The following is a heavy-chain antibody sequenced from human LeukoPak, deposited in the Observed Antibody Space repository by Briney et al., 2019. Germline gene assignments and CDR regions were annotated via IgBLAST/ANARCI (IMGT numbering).Heavy chain of an antibody. V-gene: IGHV3-11*04. Sequence: GGSLRLSCAASGFTFSDYYMGWIRQAPGKGLEWISYVTNNNGAMFYAGSLEGRFTIFRDNAKNSLYLQMNSLGAEDTAVYYCARDKIVGATHFDYWGQGTLVTVSS. CDR1: GFTFSDYY. J-gene: IGHJ4*02. D-gene: IGHD1-26*01. CDR3: ARDKIVGATHFDY. CDR2: VTNNNGAM.